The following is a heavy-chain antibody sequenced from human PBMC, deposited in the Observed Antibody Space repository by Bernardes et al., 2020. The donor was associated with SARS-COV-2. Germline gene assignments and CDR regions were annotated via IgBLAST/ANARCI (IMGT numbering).Heavy chain of an antibody. J-gene: IGHJ5*02. V-gene: IGHV4-31*03. D-gene: IGHD3-3*01. CDR1: GGSISSGGYY. Sequence: SETLSLTCTVSGGSISSGGYYWSWIRQHPGKGLEWIGYIYYSGSTYYNPSLKSRVTISVDTSKNQFSLKLSSVTAADTAVYYCARDHYLALFGRAFDPWGQGTLVTVSS. CDR3: ARDHYLALFGRAFDP. CDR2: IYYSGST.